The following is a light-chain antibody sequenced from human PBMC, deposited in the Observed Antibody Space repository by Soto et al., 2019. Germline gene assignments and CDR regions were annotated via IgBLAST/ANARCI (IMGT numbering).Light chain of an antibody. V-gene: IGKV3-11*01. J-gene: IGKJ5*01. Sequence: EIVLTQSPATLSLSPGERATLSCMASQSVSSYLAWYQQKPGQAPRLLIYDASNRATGIPARFSGSGSGTDFTLPISSLEPEDFAVYYCQQRSNWPVTFGQGTRLEIK. CDR2: DAS. CDR1: QSVSSY. CDR3: QQRSNWPVT.